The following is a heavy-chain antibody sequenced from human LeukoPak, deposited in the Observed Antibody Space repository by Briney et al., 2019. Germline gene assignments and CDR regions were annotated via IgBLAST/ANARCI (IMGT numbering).Heavy chain of an antibody. CDR1: GFTFSSYG. Sequence: GGSLRLSCAASGFTFSSYGMHWVRQAPGKGLEWVAVIWYDGSNKYYADSVKGRFTISRDNSKNTLYLQMNSLRAEDTAVYYCTRECVDFWSSAGYYYMDVWGKGTTVTVSS. V-gene: IGHV3-33*01. J-gene: IGHJ6*03. D-gene: IGHD3-3*01. CDR2: IWYDGSNK. CDR3: TRECVDFWSSAGYYYMDV.